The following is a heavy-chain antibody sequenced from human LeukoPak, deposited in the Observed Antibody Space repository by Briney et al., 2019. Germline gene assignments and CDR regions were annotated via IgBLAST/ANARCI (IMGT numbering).Heavy chain of an antibody. CDR3: ARGKPVFYSSSWYGSPNYYYYYYMDV. D-gene: IGHD6-13*01. Sequence: SETLSLTCTVSGGSISSSSYYWGRIRQPPGKGRVGIGSNYYSGSTYYNPSIKSRVTITVDTSKNQLSLKLSSVTAADTAVYYCARGKPVFYSSSWYGSPNYYYYYYMDVWGKGTTVTVSS. CDR2: NYYSGST. CDR1: GGSISSSSYY. J-gene: IGHJ6*03. V-gene: IGHV4-39*07.